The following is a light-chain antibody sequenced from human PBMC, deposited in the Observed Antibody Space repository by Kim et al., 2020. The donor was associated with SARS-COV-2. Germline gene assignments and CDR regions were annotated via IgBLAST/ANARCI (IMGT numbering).Light chain of an antibody. J-gene: IGLJ1*01. V-gene: IGLV3-1*01. CDR1: KLGDKY. CDR2: QDS. CDR3: QSWASIPEV. Sequence: SYELTQPPSVSVSPGQTASITCSGDKLGDKYACWYQQKPGQSPVLVIYQDSKRPSGIPERFSGSNSGNTATLTIRGTQAMDEADYYCQSWASIPEVFGTG.